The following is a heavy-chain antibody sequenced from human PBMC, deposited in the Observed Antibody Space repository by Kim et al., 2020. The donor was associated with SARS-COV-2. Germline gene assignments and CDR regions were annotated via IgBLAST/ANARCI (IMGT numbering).Heavy chain of an antibody. J-gene: IGHJ6*02. CDR3: VRGRGVGIAANPVHGLAV. V-gene: IGHV3-33*05. D-gene: IGHD6-13*01. CDR2: ISRDGSQE. CDR1: GFPFKNYG. Sequence: GGSLRLSCVASGFPFKNYGMHWVRQAPGKGLQWVAGISRDGSQEYYIDSAKGRFSISRDDSKNTVSLQMKSLRDEDTAVYYCVRGRGVGIAANPVHGLAVWGQGTTVTVSS.